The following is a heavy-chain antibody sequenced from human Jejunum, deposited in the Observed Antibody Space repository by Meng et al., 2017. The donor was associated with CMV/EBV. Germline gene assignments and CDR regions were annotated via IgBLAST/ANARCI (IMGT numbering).Heavy chain of an antibody. V-gene: IGHV1-18*01. CDR3: ARRSVAGKEVDY. CDR1: GYAFSSYG. D-gene: IGHD6-19*01. J-gene: IGHJ4*02. CDR2: ISGYTGYT. Sequence: SCKDSGYAFSSYGITWVRQAPGQGLEWMGWISGYTGYTNYAQKVQHSVSMTIDTSTSTAYMELRNLRSDDTAVYYCARRSVAGKEVDYWGQGTLVTVSS.